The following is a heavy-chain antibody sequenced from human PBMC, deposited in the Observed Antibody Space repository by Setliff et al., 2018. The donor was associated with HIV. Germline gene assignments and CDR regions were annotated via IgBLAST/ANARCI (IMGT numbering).Heavy chain of an antibody. CDR3: ARGQGCGGGCHYAFEM. V-gene: IGHV4-38-2*02. Sequence: PSETLSLTCTVSGDSISSDFYWGWIRQPPGKGLEWIGSIYHSGNTYYMPSLQSRVTISVDMSKNQFSLYLNSVTAADTAVYYCARGQGCGGGCHYAFEMWGQGTMVTVSS. CDR1: GDSISSDFY. CDR2: IYHSGNT. J-gene: IGHJ3*02. D-gene: IGHD2-21*02.